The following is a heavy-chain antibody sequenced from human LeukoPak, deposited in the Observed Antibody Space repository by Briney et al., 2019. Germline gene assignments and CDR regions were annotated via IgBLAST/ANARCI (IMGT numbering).Heavy chain of an antibody. CDR2: VIPIFGTT. CDR3: ARETPDSSGYYPGAFDI. D-gene: IGHD3-22*01. V-gene: IGHV1-69*06. CDR1: GGTFSTYA. J-gene: IGHJ3*02. Sequence: SVKVSCKASGGTFSTYAISWVRQAPGQGLEWMGGVIPIFGTTNYAQKFQGRVTITADKSTSTAYMELSSLRSEDTAVYYCARETPDSSGYYPGAFDIWGQGTMVTVSS.